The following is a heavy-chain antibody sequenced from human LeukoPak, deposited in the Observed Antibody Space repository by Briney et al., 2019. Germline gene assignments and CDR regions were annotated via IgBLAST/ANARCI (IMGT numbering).Heavy chain of an antibody. D-gene: IGHD6-6*01. CDR3: ARVVFQDSSSYRPLDY. CDR1: GFTFSSYA. J-gene: IGHJ4*02. Sequence: PGGSLRLSCAASGFTFSSYAMNWVRQAPGKGLEWVANIKQDESEKAYVDSVKGRFTISRDNAKNSMYLQMNSLRADDTAVYYCARVVFQDSSSYRPLDYWGQGTLVTVSS. CDR2: IKQDESEK. V-gene: IGHV3-7*03.